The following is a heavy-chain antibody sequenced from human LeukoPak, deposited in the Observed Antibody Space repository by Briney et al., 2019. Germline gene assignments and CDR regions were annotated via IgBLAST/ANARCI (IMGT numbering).Heavy chain of an antibody. CDR1: GGSFSGYY. D-gene: IGHD1-26*01. CDR3: ARTRYLIVGATTLRYYYYMDV. J-gene: IGHJ6*03. V-gene: IGHV4-34*01. Sequence: PSETLSLTCAVYGGSFSGYYWSWIRQPPGKGLEWIGEINHSGSTNYNPSLKSRVTISVDTSKNQFSLKLSSVAAADTAVYYCARTRYLIVGATTLRYYYYMDVWGKGTTVTVSS. CDR2: INHSGST.